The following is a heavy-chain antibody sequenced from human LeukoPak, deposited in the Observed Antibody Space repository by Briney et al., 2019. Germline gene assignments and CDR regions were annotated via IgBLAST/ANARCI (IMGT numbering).Heavy chain of an antibody. J-gene: IGHJ5*02. Sequence: GGSLRLSCAASGFTFSSYEMNWVRQAPGKGLEWVSYISSSGSTIYYADSVKGRFTISRDNAKNSLYLQMNSLRAEDTAVYYCARSDYGGKGAGDNWLDPWGQGTLVIVSS. CDR1: GFTFSSYE. CDR3: ARSDYGGKGAGDNWLDP. CDR2: ISSSGSTI. V-gene: IGHV3-48*03. D-gene: IGHD4-23*01.